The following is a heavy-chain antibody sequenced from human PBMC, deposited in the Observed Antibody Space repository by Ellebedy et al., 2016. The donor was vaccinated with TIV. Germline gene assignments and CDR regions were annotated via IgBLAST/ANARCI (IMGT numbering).Heavy chain of an antibody. D-gene: IGHD6-6*01. CDR1: GFTFDDYA. CDR2: ISWNSGSI. Sequence: SLKISCAASGFTFDDYAMHWVRQAPGKGLEWVSGISWNSGSIGYADSVKGRFTISRDNAKNSLYLQMNSLRAEDTAVYYCAKDRSAARPYYFDYWGQGTLVTVSS. CDR3: AKDRSAARPYYFDY. V-gene: IGHV3-9*01. J-gene: IGHJ4*02.